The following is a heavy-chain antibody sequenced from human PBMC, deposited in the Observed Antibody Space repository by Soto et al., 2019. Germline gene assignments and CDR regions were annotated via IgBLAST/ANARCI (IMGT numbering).Heavy chain of an antibody. D-gene: IGHD2-2*01. J-gene: IGHJ4*02. Sequence: QVQLVQSGAEVKKPGSSVKVSCKASGYTFSSYAISWVRQAPGQGLEWMGGIIPIFGTANYAQKFQGRVTITADESTSTAYMELSSLRSEDTSVYYCARGVVPAANEEYYFEYWGQGTLVTVSS. V-gene: IGHV1-69*01. CDR1: GYTFSSYA. CDR3: ARGVVPAANEEYYFEY. CDR2: IIPIFGTA.